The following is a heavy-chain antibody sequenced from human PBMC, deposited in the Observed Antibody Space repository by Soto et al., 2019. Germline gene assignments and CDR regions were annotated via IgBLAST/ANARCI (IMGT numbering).Heavy chain of an antibody. CDR3: ARDRGYDWDYSWFDP. CDR2: IWYDGSNK. Sequence: QVQLVESGGGVVQPGRSLRLSCAASGFTFSSYGMHWVRQAPGKGLEWVAVIWYDGSNKYYADSVKGRFTISRDNSKNTLYLQMTSLRAEVTAVYYCARDRGYDWDYSWFDPWGQGTLVTVSS. CDR1: GFTFSSYG. J-gene: IGHJ5*02. V-gene: IGHV3-33*01. D-gene: IGHD5-12*01.